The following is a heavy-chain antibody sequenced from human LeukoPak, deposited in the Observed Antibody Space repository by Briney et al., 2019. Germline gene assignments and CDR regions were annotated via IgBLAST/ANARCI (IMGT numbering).Heavy chain of an antibody. CDR3: ARDYCSSTSCSNWFDP. CDR2: ISAYSGHT. D-gene: IGHD2-2*01. CDR1: GGTFSSYA. V-gene: IGHV1-18*01. J-gene: IGHJ5*02. Sequence: ASVKVSCKASGGTFSSYAISWVRQAPGQGLEWMGWISAYSGHTNYAQNLQGRVTMTTDTSTSTAYMELRSLRSEDTAVYYCARDYCSSTSCSNWFDPWGQGTLVTVS.